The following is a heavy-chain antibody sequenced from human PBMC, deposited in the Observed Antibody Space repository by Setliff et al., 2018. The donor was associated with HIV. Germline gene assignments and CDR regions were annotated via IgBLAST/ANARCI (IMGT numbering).Heavy chain of an antibody. CDR1: DGSLSSYY. V-gene: IGHV4-34*01. J-gene: IGHJ4*02. CDR3: AASTFDLLLLDY. Sequence: SETLSLTCAAYDGSLSSYYWSWIRQPPGKALEWIAEINHSGSTNYNPSLKNRVAISMDTSKNQFSLNLTSVTAADTAVYYCAASTFDLLLLDYWGQGTRVTVSS. CDR2: INHSGST. D-gene: IGHD2-8*02.